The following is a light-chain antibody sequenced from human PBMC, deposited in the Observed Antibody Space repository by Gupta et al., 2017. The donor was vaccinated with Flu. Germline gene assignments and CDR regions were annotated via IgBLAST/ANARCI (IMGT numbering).Light chain of an antibody. V-gene: IGKV1-5*03. CDR1: QSISSW. CDR2: KAS. CDR3: QQYNSYLHT. Sequence: PSTLSASVGDRVTITCRASQSISSWLAWYQQKPGKAPKLLIYKASSLESGVPSRFSGSGSGTEFTLTISSLQPDDFATYYCQQYNSYLHTFGQGTKLEIK. J-gene: IGKJ2*01.